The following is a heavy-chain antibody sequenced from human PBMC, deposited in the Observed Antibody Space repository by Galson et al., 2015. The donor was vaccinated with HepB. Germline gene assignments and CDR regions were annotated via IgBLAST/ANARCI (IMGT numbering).Heavy chain of an antibody. D-gene: IGHD1-26*01. Sequence: ETLSLTCTVSGASITSSSSYWGWIRQPLGKGLAWIGTIYFSGSTSYNPSLKSRVTISADTSKNQFSLKVGSVTAADTAVYYCARHVGSPRYSGSYSHYWGQGTLVTVSS. CDR1: GASITSSSSY. J-gene: IGHJ4*02. CDR2: IYFSGST. V-gene: IGHV4-39*01. CDR3: ARHVGSPRYSGSYSHY.